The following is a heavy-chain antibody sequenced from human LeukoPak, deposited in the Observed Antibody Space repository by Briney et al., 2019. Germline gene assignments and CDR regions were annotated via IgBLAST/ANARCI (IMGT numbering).Heavy chain of an antibody. CDR3: ARAPLYSSSPPLAFDY. D-gene: IGHD6-6*01. V-gene: IGHV4-4*02. Sequence: SGTLSLTCAVSGGSIRSSNWWSRVRQPPGKGLEWIGEIYHSGSTNYNPSLKSRVTISVDKSKNQFSLKLSSVTAADTAVYYCARAPLYSSSPPLAFDYWGQGTLVTVSS. J-gene: IGHJ4*02. CDR1: GGSIRSSNW. CDR2: IYHSGST.